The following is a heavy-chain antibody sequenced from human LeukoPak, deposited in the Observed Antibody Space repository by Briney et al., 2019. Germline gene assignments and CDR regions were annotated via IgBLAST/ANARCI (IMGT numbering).Heavy chain of an antibody. Sequence: SETLSLTCTVSGGSISSYYWSWIRQPPGKGLEWIGHIYYSGSTNYNPSLKSRVTISIDTSKNQFPLKLSSVTAADTAVYYCARDSGSGTYFWGQGNLVTVSS. J-gene: IGHJ4*02. CDR3: ARDSGSGTYF. V-gene: IGHV4-59*01. CDR1: GGSISSYY. D-gene: IGHD6-19*01. CDR2: IYYSGST.